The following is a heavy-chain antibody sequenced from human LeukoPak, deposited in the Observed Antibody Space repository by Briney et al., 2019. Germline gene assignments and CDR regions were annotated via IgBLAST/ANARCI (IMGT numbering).Heavy chain of an antibody. CDR2: ISGSGDST. CDR3: ARDPGHSGSYFDAFDI. J-gene: IGHJ3*02. V-gene: IGHV3-23*01. Sequence: GGSLRLSCAASGFTFSSYAMSWVRQAPGKGLEWVSSISGSGDSTYYADSVKGRFTISRDNSKNTLYLQMNSLRAEDAAVYYCARDPGHSGSYFDAFDIWGQGTMVTVSS. D-gene: IGHD1-26*01. CDR1: GFTFSSYA.